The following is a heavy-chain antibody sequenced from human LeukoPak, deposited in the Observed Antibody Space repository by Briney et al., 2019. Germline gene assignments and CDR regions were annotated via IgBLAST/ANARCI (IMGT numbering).Heavy chain of an antibody. J-gene: IGHJ4*02. CDR1: GFTFSSYA. CDR2: ISGSGGST. CDR3: AKDLDHDYDDYGLDY. V-gene: IGHV3-23*01. Sequence: GGSLRLSCAASGFTFSSYAMSWVRQAPGKGLEWVSAISGSGGSTYSADSVKGRFTISRDNSKNTLYLQMNSLRAEDTALYYCAKDLDHDYDDYGLDYWGQGTLVTVSS. D-gene: IGHD4-17*01.